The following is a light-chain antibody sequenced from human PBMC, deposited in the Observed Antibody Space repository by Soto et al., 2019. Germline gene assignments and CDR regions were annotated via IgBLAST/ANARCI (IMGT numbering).Light chain of an antibody. Sequence: QSALTQPASVSGSPGQSITISCTGTSSDVGSYNLVSWYQQHPGKAPKLMIYEGNKRPSGVSNRFSGSKSANTASLTISGLQTEYEADYYCCSYAGTNTFVFAAGTKLTVL. CDR2: EGN. J-gene: IGLJ1*01. V-gene: IGLV2-23*01. CDR1: SSDVGSYNL. CDR3: CSYAGTNTFV.